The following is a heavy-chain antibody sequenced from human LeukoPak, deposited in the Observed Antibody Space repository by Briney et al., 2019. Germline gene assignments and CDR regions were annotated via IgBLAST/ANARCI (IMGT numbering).Heavy chain of an antibody. J-gene: IGHJ4*02. V-gene: IGHV4-39*02. D-gene: IGHD5-18*01. CDR3: ARLRGYSYDY. Sequence: SETLSLTCAVSGGSISSSSYYWGWTRRPPGKGLEWIGNIFYSGSTYYNPSLKSRVTISVDTSKNHFSLKLSSVTAADTAVYYCARLRGYSYDYWGQGTLVTVSS. CDR2: IFYSGST. CDR1: GGSISSSSYY.